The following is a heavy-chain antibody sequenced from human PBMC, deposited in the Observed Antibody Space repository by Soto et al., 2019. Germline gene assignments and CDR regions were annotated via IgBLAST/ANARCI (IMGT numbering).Heavy chain of an antibody. CDR1: GGSMSNYY. CDR2: IYGNGIT. Sequence: QVQLQGSGPGLVKPSETLSLTCTVSGGSMSNYYWGWIRQPAGKGLEWIGRIYGNGITNYNPSLKSRVTVSLDMARNQFSLRLTSVTAADTAVYYCAREFEYWGQGTLVTVSS. CDR3: AREFEY. V-gene: IGHV4-4*07. J-gene: IGHJ4*02.